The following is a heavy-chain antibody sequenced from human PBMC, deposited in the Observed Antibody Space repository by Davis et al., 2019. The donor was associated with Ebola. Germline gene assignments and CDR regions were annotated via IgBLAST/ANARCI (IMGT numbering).Heavy chain of an antibody. CDR2: ISSSSSYI. J-gene: IGHJ5*02. D-gene: IGHD6-13*01. CDR1: AFTFRSYS. Sequence: GGSLRLSCAASAFTFRSYSMNWVRQAPGKGLEWVSSISSSSSYIYYADSVKGRFTISRDNAKNSLYLQMNSLRAEDTAVYYCARRAEFDPWGQGTLVTGSS. CDR3: ARRAEFDP. V-gene: IGHV3-21*04.